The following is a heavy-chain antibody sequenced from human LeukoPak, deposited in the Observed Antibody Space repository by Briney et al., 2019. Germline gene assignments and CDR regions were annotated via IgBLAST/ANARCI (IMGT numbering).Heavy chain of an antibody. J-gene: IGHJ3*02. CDR3: ARGLVGLTPHAGVFQI. V-gene: IGHV4-31*03. D-gene: IGHD1-26*01. CDR1: GASISSGGFF. Sequence: PSETLSLTCTVSGASISSGGFFWSWIRQHPGKGLEWIGYIYYSGSAYYSPSLNSRPTISLDTSKTQFSLRLSSVTAADTAVYYCARGLVGLTPHAGVFQIWGQGTKVTVSS. CDR2: IYYSGSA.